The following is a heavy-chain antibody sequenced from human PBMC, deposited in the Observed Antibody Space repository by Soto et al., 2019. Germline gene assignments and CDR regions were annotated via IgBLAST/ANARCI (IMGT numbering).Heavy chain of an antibody. CDR2: ISDGGDLT. V-gene: IGHV3-23*01. J-gene: IGHJ3*01. CDR3: ARWAFGSSRSFEH. D-gene: IGHD6-6*01. CDR1: GFAFSSHP. Sequence: HPGGSLRLSCAASGFAFSSHPMSWVRQAPERGLEWVSGISDGGDLTYNADSVKGRFTISRDNSKNILFLQMNSLRAEDTALYYCARWAFGSSRSFEHWGQGTMVTVSS.